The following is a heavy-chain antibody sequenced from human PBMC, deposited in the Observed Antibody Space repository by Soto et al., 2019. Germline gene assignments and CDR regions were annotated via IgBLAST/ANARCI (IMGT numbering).Heavy chain of an antibody. V-gene: IGHV1-69*01. CDR3: ARDRSIFGVVQPSLNYYYYGMDV. CDR1: GGTFSSYA. Sequence: QVQLVQSGAEVKKPGSSVKVSCKASGGTFSSYAISWVRQAPGQGLEWMGGIIPIFGTANYAQKFQGRVTITADESTSTAYMELSSLRSEDTAVYYCARDRSIFGVVQPSLNYYYYGMDVWGQGTTVTVSS. D-gene: IGHD3-3*01. CDR2: IIPIFGTA. J-gene: IGHJ6*02.